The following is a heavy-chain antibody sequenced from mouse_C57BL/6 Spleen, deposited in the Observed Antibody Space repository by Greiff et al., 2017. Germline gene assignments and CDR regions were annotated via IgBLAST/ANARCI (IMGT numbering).Heavy chain of an antibody. D-gene: IGHD1-1*01. CDR3: ARHMTLYGSPPYAMDY. CDR2: ISSGGSYT. J-gene: IGHJ4*01. V-gene: IGHV5-6*01. Sequence: EVQLKESGGDLVKPGASLKLSCAASGFTFSSYGMSWVRKTPDKRLEWVANISSGGSYTYYPDSVKGRFTISRDNAKNTLYLQVSSLKSEDTAMDYGARHMTLYGSPPYAMDYWGQGTSVTVSS. CDR1: GFTFSSYG.